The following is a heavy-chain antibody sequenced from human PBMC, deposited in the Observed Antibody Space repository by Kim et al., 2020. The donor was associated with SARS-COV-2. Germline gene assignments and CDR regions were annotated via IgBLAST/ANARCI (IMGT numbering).Heavy chain of an antibody. CDR2: IIPIFGTA. J-gene: IGHJ5*02. CDR1: GGTFSSYA. D-gene: IGHD3-22*01. Sequence: SVKVSCKASGGTFSSYAISWVRQAPGQGLEWMGGIIPIFGTANYAQKFQGRVTITADESTSTAYMELSSLRSEDTAVYYCARVVTMIVVVMKPVGWFDPWGQGTLVTVSS. V-gene: IGHV1-69*13. CDR3: ARVVTMIVVVMKPVGWFDP.